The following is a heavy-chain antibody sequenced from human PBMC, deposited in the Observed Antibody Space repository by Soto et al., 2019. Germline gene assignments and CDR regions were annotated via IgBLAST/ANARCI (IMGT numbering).Heavy chain of an antibody. CDR3: ARDPYSSSWPFFDY. CDR1: GVSIGGYY. CDR2: VYYSGST. J-gene: IGHJ4*02. D-gene: IGHD6-13*01. Sequence: SETLSLTCTVAGVSIGGYYWSWIRQPPGKGLEWIGNVYYSGSTNYNPSLKSRVTISIDTSKNQFSLQLNSVTPEDTAVYYCARDPYSSSWPFFDYWGQGTLVTVSS. V-gene: IGHV4-59*12.